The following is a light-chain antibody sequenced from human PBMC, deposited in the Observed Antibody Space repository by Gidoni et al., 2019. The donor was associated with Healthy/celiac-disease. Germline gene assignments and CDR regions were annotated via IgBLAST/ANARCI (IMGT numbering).Light chain of an antibody. CDR1: SSNIGAGYD. CDR2: GNS. CDR3: QSYDSSLSGRGV. Sequence: SVTISCTGSSSNIGAGYDVHWYQQLPGTAPKLLIYGNSNRPSGVPDRFSGSKSGTSASLAITGLQAEDEADYYCQSYDSSLSGRGVFGGGTKLTVL. J-gene: IGLJ3*02. V-gene: IGLV1-40*01.